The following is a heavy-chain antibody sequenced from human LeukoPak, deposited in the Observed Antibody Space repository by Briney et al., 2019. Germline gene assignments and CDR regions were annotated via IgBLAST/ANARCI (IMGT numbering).Heavy chain of an antibody. V-gene: IGHV1-2*02. D-gene: IGHD1-26*01. J-gene: IGHJ4*02. Sequence: ASVKVSCKASGYSFTGYYMHWVRQAPGQGLEWMGWINPNGGGTNYAQKFQDRVTMTGDTSISTAYMELNRLTSDDTAVFYCARHRDPSGSYFYLDYWGQGTLVTVSS. CDR1: GYSFTGYY. CDR2: INPNGGGT. CDR3: ARHRDPSGSYFYLDY.